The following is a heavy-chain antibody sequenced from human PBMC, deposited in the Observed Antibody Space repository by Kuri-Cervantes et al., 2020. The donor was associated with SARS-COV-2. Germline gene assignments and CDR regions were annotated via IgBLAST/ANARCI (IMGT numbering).Heavy chain of an antibody. CDR2: IYTSGSP. J-gene: IGHJ3*02. CDR3: ARDPLGFTFGGVIVDAFDI. CDR1: GAAFSSYY. V-gene: IGHV4-4*07. Sequence: SETLSLTCTVPGAAFSSYYWSWIRQPAGRGLEWIGRIYTSGSPNYIPSLKSRVTMSVDTSKNQFSLKLSTVTAAATAVYYCARDPLGFTFGGVIVDAFDIWGQGTMVTVSS. D-gene: IGHD3-16*02.